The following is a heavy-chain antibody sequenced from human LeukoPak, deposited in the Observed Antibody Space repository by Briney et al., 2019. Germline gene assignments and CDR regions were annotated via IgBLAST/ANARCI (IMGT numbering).Heavy chain of an antibody. CDR2: IDPSGGST. CDR3: ARAQSGSYLGNWFDP. Sequence: ASVKVSCKTSGYTFTSYYIHWVRQAHGQGLEWMGLIDPSGGSTSYAQNFQGRVTMTRDTSTSTVYMELSSLRSEDTAVYYCARAQSGSYLGNWFDPWGQGTLVTVSS. J-gene: IGHJ5*02. V-gene: IGHV1-46*01. CDR1: GYTFTSYY. D-gene: IGHD1-26*01.